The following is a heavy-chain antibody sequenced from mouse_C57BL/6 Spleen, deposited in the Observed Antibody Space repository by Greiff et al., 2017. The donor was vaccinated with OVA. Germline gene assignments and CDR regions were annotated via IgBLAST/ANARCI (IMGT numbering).Heavy chain of an antibody. D-gene: IGHD1-1*01. Sequence: EVQLQESGGGLVKPGGSLKLSCAASGFTFSSYAMSWVRQTPEKRLEWVATISDGGSYTYYPDNVKGRFTISRDNAKNNLYLQMSHLKSEDTAMYYCARDSNYFYNWGQGTTLTVSS. CDR1: GFTFSSYA. CDR2: ISDGGSYT. CDR3: ARDSNYFYN. J-gene: IGHJ2*01. V-gene: IGHV5-4*01.